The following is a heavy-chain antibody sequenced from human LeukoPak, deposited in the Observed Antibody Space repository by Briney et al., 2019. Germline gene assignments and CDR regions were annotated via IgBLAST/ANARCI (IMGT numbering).Heavy chain of an antibody. Sequence: ASVEVSCKAFGYTFTGYYMHWVRQAPGQGLEWMGWSNPNSGGTNYAQKFQGRVTMTRDTSISTAYMGVSRLRSDDTAVYYCARGGGLGYCSSTSCGNDYWGQGTLVTVSS. V-gene: IGHV1-2*02. CDR2: SNPNSGGT. D-gene: IGHD2-2*01. J-gene: IGHJ4*02. CDR3: ARGGGLGYCSSTSCGNDY. CDR1: GYTFTGYY.